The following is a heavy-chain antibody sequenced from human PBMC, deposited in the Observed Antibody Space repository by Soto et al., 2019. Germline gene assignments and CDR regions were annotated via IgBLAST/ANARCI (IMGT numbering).Heavy chain of an antibody. CDR2: MNPNSGNT. V-gene: IGHV1-8*01. D-gene: IGHD6-25*01. CDR1: GYTFTSYD. Sequence: QVQLVQSGAEVKKPGASVKVSCKASGYTFTSYDINWVRQATGQGLEWMGWMNPNSGNTGYAQNFLGRVTMTRNTSIATAYMDLSDLRSEDTAGYYCATETASLYYYYGMDVWGQGTTVTVSS. J-gene: IGHJ6*02. CDR3: ATETASLYYYYGMDV.